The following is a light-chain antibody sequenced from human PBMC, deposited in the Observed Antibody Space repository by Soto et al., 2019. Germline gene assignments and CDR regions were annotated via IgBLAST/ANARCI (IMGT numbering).Light chain of an antibody. CDR2: GAS. Sequence: SQQTHPPSSVAAYVGDRVTIICRASQDNAGNLAWYQHKPGRTPALLIHGASRMQSGVPARCSGSGSWTDFTLSINSLQPEEFVTYYCQQDYNFPLTFGQGTRLEI. J-gene: IGKJ5*01. V-gene: IGKV1D-12*01. CDR3: QQDYNFPLT. CDR1: QDNAGN.